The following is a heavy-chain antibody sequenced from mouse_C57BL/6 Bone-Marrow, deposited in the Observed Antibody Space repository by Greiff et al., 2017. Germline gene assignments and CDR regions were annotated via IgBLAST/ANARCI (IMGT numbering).Heavy chain of an antibody. Sequence: QVQLKESGPGLVQPSQSLSITCTVSGFSLTSYGVHWVRQSPGKGLEWLGVIWSGGSTDYNAAFISRLSISNDNSKSQVFFKMNSLQADDTAIYYCARERNGYYLPDAMDYWGQGTSVTVSS. CDR3: ARERNGYYLPDAMDY. CDR2: IWSGGST. J-gene: IGHJ4*01. CDR1: GFSLTSYG. V-gene: IGHV2-2*01. D-gene: IGHD2-3*01.